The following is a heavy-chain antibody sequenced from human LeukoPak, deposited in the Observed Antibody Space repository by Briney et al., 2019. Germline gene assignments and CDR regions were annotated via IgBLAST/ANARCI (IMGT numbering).Heavy chain of an antibody. J-gene: IGHJ4*02. Sequence: KPGGSLRLSCSASGFTFSSYSMNWVRQAPGKGREGVSSISSSSSYIYYADPVKGRFTISRDNAKTSLYLQMNSLRAEDTAVYYCARLLSIAAVGFDYWGQGTLVTVSS. D-gene: IGHD6-13*01. CDR1: GFTFSSYS. CDR2: ISSSSSYI. V-gene: IGHV3-21*01. CDR3: ARLLSIAAVGFDY.